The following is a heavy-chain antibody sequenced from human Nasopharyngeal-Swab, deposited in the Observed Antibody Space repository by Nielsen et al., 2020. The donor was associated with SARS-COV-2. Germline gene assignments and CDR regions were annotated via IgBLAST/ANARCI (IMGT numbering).Heavy chain of an antibody. Sequence: GESLKISCAASGFTFSNAWMSWVRQAPGKGLEWVGRIKSKTDGGTTDYAAPVKGRFTISRDDSKNTLYLQMNSLKTEDTAVYYCTTDRMVVAATYKDNWFDPWGQGTRVTVSS. D-gene: IGHD2-15*01. CDR3: TTDRMVVAATYKDNWFDP. J-gene: IGHJ5*02. CDR1: GFTFSNAW. CDR2: IKSKTDGGTT. V-gene: IGHV3-15*01.